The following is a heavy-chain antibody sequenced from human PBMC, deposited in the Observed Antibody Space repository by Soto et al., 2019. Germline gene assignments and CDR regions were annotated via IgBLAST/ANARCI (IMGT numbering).Heavy chain of an antibody. CDR2: IIPIFGTA. CDR3: AREGASGSQIGY. CDR1: GGTFSSYA. D-gene: IGHD3-22*01. Sequence: QVQLVQSGAEGKKPGSSVKVSCKASGGTFSSYAISWVRQAPGQGLEWMGGIIPIFGTANYAQKFQGRVTITADESTSTAYMELSSLRAEDTAVYYCAREGASGSQIGYWGQGTLVTVSS. J-gene: IGHJ4*02. V-gene: IGHV1-69*01.